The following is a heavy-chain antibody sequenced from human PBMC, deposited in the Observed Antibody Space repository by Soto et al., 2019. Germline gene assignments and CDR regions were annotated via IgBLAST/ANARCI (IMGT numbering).Heavy chain of an antibody. J-gene: IGHJ4*02. CDR2: IRPFNGDT. D-gene: IGHD6-6*01. Sequence: QVQLVQSGGDAKKPGASVKVSCKASGYTFSSYGISWVRQAPGQGLEWMGWIRPFNGDTDYAQKLQGRVTMITDTSTNTVYMELRSLRSDDTAVYYCARDRSSSDYWGQGTLVTVSS. CDR1: GYTFSSYG. CDR3: ARDRSSSDY. V-gene: IGHV1-18*01.